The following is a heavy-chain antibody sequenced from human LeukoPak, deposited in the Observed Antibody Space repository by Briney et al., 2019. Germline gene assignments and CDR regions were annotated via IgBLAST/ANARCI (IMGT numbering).Heavy chain of an antibody. CDR3: ARHPPPHYYDSSGFFDS. Sequence: SETLSLTCAVYGGSFSGYYWSWIRQPPGKGLEWIGEINHSGSTNYNPSLKSRVTISVDTSKNQFSLKLSSVTAADTAVYYCARHPPPHYYDSSGFFDSWSQGILVTVSS. J-gene: IGHJ4*02. CDR1: GGSFSGYY. CDR2: INHSGST. D-gene: IGHD3-22*01. V-gene: IGHV4-34*01.